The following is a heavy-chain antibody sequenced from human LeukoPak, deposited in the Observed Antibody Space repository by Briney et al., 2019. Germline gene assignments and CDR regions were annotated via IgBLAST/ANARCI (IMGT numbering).Heavy chain of an antibody. J-gene: IGHJ3*02. CDR1: VYTLTELS. CDR3: ASFTRIVPDASAFDI. CDR2: FDPEDGET. Sequence: ASVKVSCKVSVYTLTELSMHWVRQAPGKGLEWMGGFDPEDGETIYAQKFQGRVTMTEDTSTDTAYMELSSLRSEDTAVYYCASFTRIVPDASAFDIWGQGTMVTVSS. V-gene: IGHV1-24*01. D-gene: IGHD3-22*01.